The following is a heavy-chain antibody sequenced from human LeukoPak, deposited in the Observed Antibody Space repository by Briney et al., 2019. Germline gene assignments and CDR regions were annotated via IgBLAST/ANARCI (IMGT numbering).Heavy chain of an antibody. V-gene: IGHV4-30-4*01. CDR1: GGSFSGGDYY. D-gene: IGHD2-21*01. CDR2: IYYSGRT. J-gene: IGHJ4*02. CDR3: ASVILPENYFDN. Sequence: SQTLSLTCAVSGGSFSGGDYYWSWIRQLPGMGLEWIGYIYYSGRTYYNPSLKSRLTISVDTSKKQFSLKLSSVTAADTAVYYCASVILPENYFDNWGQGTLVTVSS.